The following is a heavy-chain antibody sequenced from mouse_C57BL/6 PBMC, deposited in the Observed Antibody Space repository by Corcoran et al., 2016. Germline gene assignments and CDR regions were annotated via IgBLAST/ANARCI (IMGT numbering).Heavy chain of an antibody. D-gene: IGHD1-1*01. J-gene: IGHJ2*01. CDR3: ARRYYGSFYYFDY. CDR2: INTYSGVP. V-gene: IGHV9-3*01. CDR1: GYTFTTYG. Sequence: QIQLVQSGPELKKPGATVKISCKASGYTFTTYGMSWVEQAPGKGLKWMGWINTYSGVPTYADDFKGRFAFSLETSASTAYLQINNLKNEDTATYFCARRYYGSFYYFDYWGQGTTLTVSS.